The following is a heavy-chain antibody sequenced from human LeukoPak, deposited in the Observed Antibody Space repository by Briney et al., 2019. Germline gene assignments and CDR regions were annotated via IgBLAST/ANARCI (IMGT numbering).Heavy chain of an antibody. CDR3: AKGFLESSYGMDV. D-gene: IGHD3-3*01. CDR1: GFTFDDYA. V-gene: IGHV3-9*01. CDR2: ISWNSGSI. J-gene: IGHJ6*02. Sequence: GGSLRLSCAASGFTFDDYAIHWVRQAPGKGLEWVSGISWNSGSIGYADSAKGRFTISRDNAKNSLYLQMNSLRAEDTALYYCAKGFLESSYGMDVWGQGTTVTVSS.